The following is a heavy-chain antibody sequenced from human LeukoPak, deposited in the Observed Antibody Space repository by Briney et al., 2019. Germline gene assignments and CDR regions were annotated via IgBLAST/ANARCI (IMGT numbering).Heavy chain of an antibody. J-gene: IGHJ4*02. CDR1: GDTFTSYG. CDR3: AREAGIAVKFSDY. D-gene: IGHD6-19*01. Sequence: ASVKVSCKASGDTFTSYGISWVRQAPGQGLEWMGWISAYNGNTNYAQKFQGRVTITADESTSRAYMELSSLRSEDTAVYYCAREAGIAVKFSDYLGQGTLVTVSS. CDR2: ISAYNGNT. V-gene: IGHV1-18*01.